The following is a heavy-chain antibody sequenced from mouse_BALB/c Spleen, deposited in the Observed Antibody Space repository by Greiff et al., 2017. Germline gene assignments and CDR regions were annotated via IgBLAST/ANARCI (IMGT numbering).Heavy chain of an antibody. Sequence: EADGGLVQPKGSLKLSCAASGFTFNTYAMNWVRQAPGKGLEWVARIRSKSNNYATYYADSVKDRFTISRDDSQSMLYLQMNNLKTEDTAMYYCVRLSYYAMDYWGQGTSVTVSS. CDR1: GFTFNTYA. CDR3: VRLSYYAMDY. V-gene: IGHV10-1*02. J-gene: IGHJ4*01. CDR2: IRSKSNNYAT.